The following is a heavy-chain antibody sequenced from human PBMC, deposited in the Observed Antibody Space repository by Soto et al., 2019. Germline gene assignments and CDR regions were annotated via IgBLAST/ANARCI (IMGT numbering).Heavy chain of an antibody. CDR3: ARGGGSTSRYYYYYYMDV. Sequence: QVQLQESGPGLVKPSQTLSLTCTVSGGSISSGGYYWSWIRQHPGKGLEWIGYIYYSGSTYYNPSLKSRVTISVDTSKNQFSLKLSSVTAADPAVYYCARGGGSTSRYYYYYYMDVWGKGTTVTVSS. D-gene: IGHD2-2*01. CDR1: GGSISSGGYY. J-gene: IGHJ6*03. CDR2: IYYSGST. V-gene: IGHV4-31*03.